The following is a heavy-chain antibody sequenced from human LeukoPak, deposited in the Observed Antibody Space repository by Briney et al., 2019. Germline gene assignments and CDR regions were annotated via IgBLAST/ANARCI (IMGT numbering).Heavy chain of an antibody. J-gene: IGHJ4*02. D-gene: IGHD4-17*01. CDR2: ISGSRT. Sequence: PGGSLRLSCAASGFTFSSYAMSWVRQAPGKGLEWVSAISGSRTYYADSVKGRFTISRDNSKNTLSLQMNSPRAEDTAVYYCAKVFRKDGDFHLFDYWGQGTLVTVSS. CDR1: GFTFSSYA. V-gene: IGHV3-23*01. CDR3: AKVFRKDGDFHLFDY.